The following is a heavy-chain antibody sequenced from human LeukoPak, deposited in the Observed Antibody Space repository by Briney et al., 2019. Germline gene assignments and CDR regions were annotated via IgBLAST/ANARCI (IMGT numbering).Heavy chain of an antibody. Sequence: SETLSLTCAVYGGSFSGYYWSWIRQPPGKGLEWIGEINHSGSTNYNPSLKSRVTISVDTSKNQFSLKLSSVTAADTAVYYCARESNPGFCSGGNCYQTFDYWGQGTLVTVSS. J-gene: IGHJ4*02. CDR1: GGSFSGYY. D-gene: IGHD2-15*01. CDR2: INHSGST. V-gene: IGHV4-34*01. CDR3: ARESNPGFCSGGNCYQTFDY.